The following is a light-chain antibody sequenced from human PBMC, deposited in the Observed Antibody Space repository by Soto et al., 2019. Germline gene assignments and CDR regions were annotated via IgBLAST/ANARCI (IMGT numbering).Light chain of an antibody. CDR1: QSVSSTY. CDR2: GAS. J-gene: IGKJ2*01. CDR3: QQYGTSPPFT. V-gene: IGKV3-20*01. Sequence: EIVLTQSPGTLSLSPGERATLSCRASQSVSSTYLAWYQQKPGQAPRVLVYGASNRATGIPDRFSGSGSGTEFTLTISRLEPEDFAVYFCQQYGTSPPFTFGQGTKVEIK.